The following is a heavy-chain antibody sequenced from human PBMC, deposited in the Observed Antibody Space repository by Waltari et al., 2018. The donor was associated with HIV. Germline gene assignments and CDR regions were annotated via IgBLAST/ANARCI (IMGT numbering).Heavy chain of an antibody. CDR1: GFTFSDYY. CDR3: ARDLGETPGIAVAGLGNWFDP. V-gene: IGHV3-11*01. CDR2: LSSSGSTL. D-gene: IGHD6-19*01. J-gene: IGHJ5*02. Sequence: QVQLVESGGGLVKPGGSLRLSCAASGFTFSDYYMSWIRQAPGKGLEWVSYLSSSGSTLYYADSVKGRFTISRDNAKNSLYLQMNSLRAEDTAVYYCARDLGETPGIAVAGLGNWFDPWGQGTLVTVSS.